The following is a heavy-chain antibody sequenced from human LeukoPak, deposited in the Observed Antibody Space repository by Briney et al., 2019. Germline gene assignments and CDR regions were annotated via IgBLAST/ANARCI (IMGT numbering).Heavy chain of an antibody. CDR3: ARGGYDSSGFDFDY. Sequence: ASVKVSCKASAYTFTSYDINWVRQATGQGLEWMGWMNPNSGNTGYAQKFQGRVTMTRNTSISTAYMELSSLRSEDTPVYYCARGGYDSSGFDFDYWGQGTLVTVSS. CDR2: MNPNSGNT. J-gene: IGHJ4*02. CDR1: AYTFTSYD. V-gene: IGHV1-8*01. D-gene: IGHD3-22*01.